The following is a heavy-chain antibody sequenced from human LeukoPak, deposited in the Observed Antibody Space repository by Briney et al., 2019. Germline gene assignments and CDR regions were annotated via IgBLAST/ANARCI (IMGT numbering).Heavy chain of an antibody. J-gene: IGHJ4*02. CDR2: ISGSGGST. CDR1: GFTFSSYA. Sequence: GGSLRLSCAASGFTFSSYAMSWVRQAPGKGLEWVSAISGSGGSTYYADSVKGRFTISRDNSKNTLYLQMNSLRAEDTAVYYCAKVDYYDSSGPNDPGYYFDYWGQGTLVTVSS. CDR3: AKVDYYDSSGPNDPGYYFDY. V-gene: IGHV3-23*01. D-gene: IGHD3-22*01.